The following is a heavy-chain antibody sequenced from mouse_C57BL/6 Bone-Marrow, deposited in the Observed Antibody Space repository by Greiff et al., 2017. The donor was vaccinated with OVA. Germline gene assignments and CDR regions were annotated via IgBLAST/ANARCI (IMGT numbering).Heavy chain of an antibody. CDR1: GFTFSSYG. CDR2: ISSGGSYT. D-gene: IGHD2-1*01. Sequence: EVMLVESGGDLVKPGGSLKLSCAASGFTFSSYGMSWVRQTPDKTLEWVATISSGGSYTYYPDSVKGRFTLSRDNAKNTLYLQMSSLKSEDTAMYYCARHLLGYFDVWGTGTTVTVSS. V-gene: IGHV5-6*01. CDR3: ARHLLGYFDV. J-gene: IGHJ1*03.